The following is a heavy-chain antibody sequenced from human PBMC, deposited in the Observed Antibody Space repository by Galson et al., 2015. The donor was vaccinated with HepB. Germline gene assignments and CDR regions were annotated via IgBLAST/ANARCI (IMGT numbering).Heavy chain of an antibody. J-gene: IGHJ4*02. D-gene: IGHD6-19*01. Sequence: SLRHSCADSGFTFRNYAMSWVRQAPGKGLEWVSALSPSGDNTYSADFVRGRYAISRDNTKNTLFLQKTGLTAGDTAIYYCARVPPEYTSGWYRQALYYFDAWGQGTLVAVAS. V-gene: IGHV3-23*01. CDR1: GFTFRNYA. CDR3: ARVPPEYTSGWYRQALYYFDA. CDR2: LSPSGDNT.